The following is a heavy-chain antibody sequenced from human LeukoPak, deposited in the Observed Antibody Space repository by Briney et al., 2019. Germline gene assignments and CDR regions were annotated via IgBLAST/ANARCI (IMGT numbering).Heavy chain of an antibody. V-gene: IGHV4-38-2*02. Sequence: SETLSLTCTVSGYSISSGYYWGWIRQPPGKGLEWIGSIYHGGSTYYNPSLKSRVTISVDTSKNQFSLKLSSVTAADTAVYYCASLGFWSGYPPSRFYMDVWGKGTTVTVSS. CDR1: GYSISSGYY. D-gene: IGHD3-3*01. CDR3: ASLGFWSGYPPSRFYMDV. J-gene: IGHJ6*03. CDR2: IYHGGST.